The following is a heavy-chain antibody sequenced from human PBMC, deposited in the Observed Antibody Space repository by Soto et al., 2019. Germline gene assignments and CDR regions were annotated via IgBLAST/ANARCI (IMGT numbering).Heavy chain of an antibody. CDR3: ARDSSTDSSSWYDFDY. Sequence: ASVKVSCKASGYTFTGYYMHWVRQAPGQGLEWMGWINPNSGGTNYAQKFQGRVTTTRDTSISTAYMELSRLRSDDTAVYYCARDSSTDSSSWYDFDYWGQGTLVTVSS. J-gene: IGHJ4*02. V-gene: IGHV1-2*02. CDR2: INPNSGGT. D-gene: IGHD6-13*01. CDR1: GYTFTGYY.